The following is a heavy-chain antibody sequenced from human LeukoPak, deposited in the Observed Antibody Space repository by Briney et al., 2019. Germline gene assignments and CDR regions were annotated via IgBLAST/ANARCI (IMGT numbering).Heavy chain of an antibody. CDR1: GGTFSSYA. J-gene: IGHJ6*02. Sequence: SVTVSCTASGGTFSSYAISWVRQAPGQGLEWMGGIIPIFGTANYAQKFQGRVTITADESTSTAYMELSSLRPEDTAVYYCARGKPVADNYYYGMDVWGQGTTVTVSS. CDR2: IIPIFGTA. D-gene: IGHD1-14*01. CDR3: ARGKPVADNYYYGMDV. V-gene: IGHV1-69*13.